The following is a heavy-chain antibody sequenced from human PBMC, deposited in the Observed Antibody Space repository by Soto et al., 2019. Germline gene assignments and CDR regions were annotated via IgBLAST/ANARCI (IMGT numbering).Heavy chain of an antibody. J-gene: IGHJ6*02. V-gene: IGHV1-69*13. D-gene: IGHD3-22*01. CDR2: IIPIFGTA. Sequence: SVKVSCKASGGTFSSYAVSWVRQAPGQGLEWMGGIIPIFGTANYAQKFQGRVTITADESTSTAYMELSSLRSEDTAVYYCARIRFDNSGYPSYYYGMDVWGQGTTVTVSS. CDR1: GGTFSSYA. CDR3: ARIRFDNSGYPSYYYGMDV.